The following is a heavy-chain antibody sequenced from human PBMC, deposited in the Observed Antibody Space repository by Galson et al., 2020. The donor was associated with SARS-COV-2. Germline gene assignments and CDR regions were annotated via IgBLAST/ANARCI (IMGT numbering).Heavy chain of an antibody. D-gene: IGHD6-13*01. J-gene: IGHJ4*02. CDR2: ISYDGSNE. Sequence: GESLKISCAAARFTFSSYGMHWVRQAPGKGLEWVAVISYDGSNEYFANSVKGRFTISRDNSMNTLYLQMSSLRLDDTAVYYCARDQGIAAAGPDYWGQGTLVTVSS. CDR3: ARDQGIAAAGPDY. V-gene: IGHV3-30*03. CDR1: RFTFSSYG.